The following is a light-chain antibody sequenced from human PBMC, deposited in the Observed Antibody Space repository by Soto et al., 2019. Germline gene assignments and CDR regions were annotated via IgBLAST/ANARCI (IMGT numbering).Light chain of an antibody. CDR2: AAS. CDR1: QSVGSSY. J-gene: IGKJ2*01. Sequence: EIVLTQFPGTLSLSPGDRATLSCRASQSVGSSYLAWYQHKPGQAPRLLIYAASSRATGIPDRFSGSGSGTDFTLTINTLEPEDFAAYYCQQYSNSLYTFGQGTKLEIK. V-gene: IGKV3-20*01. CDR3: QQYSNSLYT.